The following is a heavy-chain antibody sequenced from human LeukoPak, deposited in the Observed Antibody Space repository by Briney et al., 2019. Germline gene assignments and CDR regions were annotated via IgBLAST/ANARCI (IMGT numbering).Heavy chain of an antibody. V-gene: IGHV4-4*07. CDR1: GGSISSYY. D-gene: IGHD4-23*01. CDR3: ARHGSTVVTPSWFDP. Sequence: PSETLSLTCTVSGGSISSYYWSWIRQPAGKGLEWIGRIYTSGSTNYNPSLKSRVTMSVDTSKNQFSLKLSSVTAADTAVYYCARHGSTVVTPSWFDPWGQGTLVTVSS. J-gene: IGHJ5*02. CDR2: IYTSGST.